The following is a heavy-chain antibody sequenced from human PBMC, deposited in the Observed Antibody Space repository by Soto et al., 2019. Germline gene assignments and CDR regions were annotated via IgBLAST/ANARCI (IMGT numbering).Heavy chain of an antibody. CDR3: YHSSSSYYGMDV. V-gene: IGHV1-69*12. Sequence: QVQLVQSGAEVKKPGSSVKVSCKASGGTFSSYAISWVRQAPGQGLEWMGGIIPIFGTANYATKFQGRVTITADEATSTAYMELSSLRSEDTAVYYCYHSSSSYYGMDVWGQGTTVTVSS. J-gene: IGHJ6*02. CDR2: IIPIFGTA. D-gene: IGHD6-13*01. CDR1: GGTFSSYA.